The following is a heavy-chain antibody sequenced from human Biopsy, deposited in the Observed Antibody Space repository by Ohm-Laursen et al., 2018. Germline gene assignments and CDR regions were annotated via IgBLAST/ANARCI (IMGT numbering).Heavy chain of an antibody. V-gene: IGHV1-2*02. Sequence: GSSVKVSCKASGYTFTGYHVHWVRQAPGQGLEWMGWINAKTGDTNYAQKLQGRVTMTRDTSISMAYVDLSSLRSDDTAVYYCTRGGYYYDSLAYYYWFDPWGQGTLVTVSS. D-gene: IGHD3-22*01. CDR1: GYTFTGYH. CDR3: TRGGYYYDSLAYYYWFDP. CDR2: INAKTGDT. J-gene: IGHJ5*02.